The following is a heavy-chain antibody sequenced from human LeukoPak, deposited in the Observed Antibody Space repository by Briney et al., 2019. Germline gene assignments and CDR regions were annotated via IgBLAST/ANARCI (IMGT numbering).Heavy chain of an antibody. V-gene: IGHV1-2*06. D-gene: IGHD2-15*01. CDR1: GYTFTGYY. Sequence: ASVKVSCKASGYTFTGYYMHWVRQAPGQGLEWMGRINPNSGGTNYAQKFQGRVTMTRDTSISTAYMELSRLRSDDTAVYYCARDSFGAVSVVVAAARRDWFDPWGQGTLVTVSS. CDR2: INPNSGGT. J-gene: IGHJ5*02. CDR3: ARDSFGAVSVVVAAARRDWFDP.